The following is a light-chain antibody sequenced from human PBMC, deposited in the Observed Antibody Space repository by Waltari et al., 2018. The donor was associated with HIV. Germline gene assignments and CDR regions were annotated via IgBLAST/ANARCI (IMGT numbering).Light chain of an antibody. J-gene: IGLJ2*01. CDR3: QAWDSDTPKV. V-gene: IGLV3-1*01. CDR1: TLGDKY. CDR2: KDG. Sequence: SYELTQPPSVSVSPGQTASIPCSGDTLGDKYACWYQQKPGQVPVLVIYKDGKRPSGIPERFSGFNSGNTATLTISGTQAMDEADYYCQAWDSDTPKVFGGGTKLTVL.